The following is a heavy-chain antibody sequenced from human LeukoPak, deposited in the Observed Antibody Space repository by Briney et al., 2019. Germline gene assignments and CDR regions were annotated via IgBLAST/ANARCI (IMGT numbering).Heavy chain of an antibody. CDR2: IYPGDSDT. CDR3: ARHESAGLEGDY. CDR1: GYTFTNYW. Sequence: GESLKISCKASGYTFTNYWIAWVRQMPGKGLEWMGIIYPGDSDTRYSPSFQGQVTISVDKSISTAYLQWSSLKASDTAMYYCARHESAGLEGDYWGQGTLVTVS. D-gene: IGHD3/OR15-3a*01. V-gene: IGHV5-51*01. J-gene: IGHJ4*02.